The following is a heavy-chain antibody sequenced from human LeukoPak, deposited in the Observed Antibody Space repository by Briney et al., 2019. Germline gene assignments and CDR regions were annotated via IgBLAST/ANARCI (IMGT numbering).Heavy chain of an antibody. CDR2: ISSSGSTI. CDR1: GFTFSDYY. J-gene: IGHJ6*02. V-gene: IGHV3-11*01. D-gene: IGHD3-10*01. CDR3: AREDYGPGSYPYYYYGMDV. Sequence: GGSLRLSCAASGFTFSDYYMSWIRQAPGKGLEWVSYISSSGSTIYYADSAKGRFTISRDNAKNSLYLQMNSLRAKDTAVYYCAREDYGPGSYPYYYYGMDVWGQGTTVTVSS.